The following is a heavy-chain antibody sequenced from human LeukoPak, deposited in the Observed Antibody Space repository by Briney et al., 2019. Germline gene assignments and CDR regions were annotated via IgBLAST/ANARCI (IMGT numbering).Heavy chain of an antibody. D-gene: IGHD2-15*01. CDR1: GFTFSSYA. Sequence: GGSLRLSCAASGFTFSSYAMSWVRQAPGKGLEWVSAISGSGGTTYSADSVKGRFTISRDNSKNTLYLQMNSLRAEDTAVYYCARDVGVVVVVAATLDYWGQGTLVTVSS. CDR2: ISGSGGTT. V-gene: IGHV3-23*01. CDR3: ARDVGVVVVVAATLDY. J-gene: IGHJ4*02.